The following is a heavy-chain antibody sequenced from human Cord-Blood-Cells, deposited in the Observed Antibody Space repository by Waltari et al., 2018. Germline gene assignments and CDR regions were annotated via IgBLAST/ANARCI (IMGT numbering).Heavy chain of an antibody. CDR2: IGTAGDT. CDR1: GFPFRSYD. J-gene: IGHJ3*02. Sequence: EVQLVESGGGLVQPGGSLRLSWAASGFPFRSYDMHWFRQATGKGLEWVSAIGTAGDTYYPGSVKGRFTISRENAKNSLYLQMNSLRAGDTAVYYCARYTELRRAFDIWGQGTMVTVSS. V-gene: IGHV3-13*01. CDR3: ARYTELRRAFDI. D-gene: IGHD1-26*01.